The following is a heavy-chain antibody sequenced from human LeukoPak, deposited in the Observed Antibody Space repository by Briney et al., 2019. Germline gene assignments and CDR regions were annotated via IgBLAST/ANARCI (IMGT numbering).Heavy chain of an antibody. CDR3: ARAAYYYDSSGYYSYDY. CDR1: GFTFSDHY. Sequence: PGGSLRLSCATSGFTFSDHYMTWIRQAPGKGLEWVSVIYSGGSTYYADSVKGRFTISRDNSKNTLYLQMNSLRAEDTAVYYCARAAYYYDSSGYYSYDYWGQGTLVTVSS. D-gene: IGHD3-22*01. V-gene: IGHV3-53*01. J-gene: IGHJ4*02. CDR2: IYSGGST.